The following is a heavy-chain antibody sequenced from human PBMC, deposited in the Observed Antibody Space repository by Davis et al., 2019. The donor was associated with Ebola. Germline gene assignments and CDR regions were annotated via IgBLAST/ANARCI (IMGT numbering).Heavy chain of an antibody. J-gene: IGHJ6*03. V-gene: IGHV3-21*04. D-gene: IGHD1-26*01. CDR2: ISTFSTYM. CDR3: TRDGRPGVYYYYTDV. Sequence: PGGSLRLSCLGSGFTFSDHHMDWVRQAPGKGLEWVSSISTFSTYMYYADSVKGRFTISRDNAKSSLFLQMNSLRAEDTALYYCTRDGRPGVYYYYTDVWGKGTAVTVSS. CDR1: GFTFSDHH.